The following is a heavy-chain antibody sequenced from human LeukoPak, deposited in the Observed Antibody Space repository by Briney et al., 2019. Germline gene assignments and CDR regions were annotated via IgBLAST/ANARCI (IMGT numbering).Heavy chain of an antibody. Sequence: GGSLRLSCTASGFAFGGYAMSWVRQAPGKGLEWVSSISGGSEATYYAGSVKGRFTISRDNSKSTLYLQMNSLRAEGTAVYYCARTIAQYSNSWLYFYYGLDVWGQGTTVTVS. CDR3: ARTIAQYSNSWLYFYYGLDV. D-gene: IGHD6-13*01. CDR2: ISGGSEAT. V-gene: IGHV3-23*01. CDR1: GFAFGGYA. J-gene: IGHJ6*02.